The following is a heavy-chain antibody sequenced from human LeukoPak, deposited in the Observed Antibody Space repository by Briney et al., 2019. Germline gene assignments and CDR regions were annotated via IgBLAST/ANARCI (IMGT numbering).Heavy chain of an antibody. CDR1: GGSISSYY. CDR2: IYDSGST. J-gene: IGHJ4*02. D-gene: IGHD3-10*01. Sequence: PSETLSLTCAVSGGSISSYYWSWIRQPPGKGLEWIGYIYDSGSTNYNPSLKSRVTISVDTSKNQFSLKLSSVTAADTAVYYCARGLTYYYGSGEQYYFDYWGQGTLVTVSS. V-gene: IGHV4-59*01. CDR3: ARGLTYYYGSGEQYYFDY.